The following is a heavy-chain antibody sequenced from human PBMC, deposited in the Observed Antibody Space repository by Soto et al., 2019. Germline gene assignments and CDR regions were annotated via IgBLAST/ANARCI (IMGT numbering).Heavy chain of an antibody. CDR3: ARRGPDYGLEY. J-gene: IGHJ4*02. CDR2: ISGSGITI. V-gene: IGHV3-11*01. D-gene: IGHD4-17*01. Sequence: GGSLRLSCTASGFTFSDHYMSWIRQAPGKGLEWVSYISGSGITIYYADSLEGRFTISRDNAKNSLYLQMNSLRAEDTAVYYCARRGPDYGLEYWGQGALVTVSS. CDR1: GFTFSDHY.